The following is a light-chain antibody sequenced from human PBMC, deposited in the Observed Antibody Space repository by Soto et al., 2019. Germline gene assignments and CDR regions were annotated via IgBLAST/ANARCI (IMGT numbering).Light chain of an antibody. J-gene: IGLJ1*01. CDR2: DVA. CDR1: STDVGRYNY. Sequence: QSVLTQPASVSGSPGQPITISCTGTSTDVGRYNYVSWYQQHPGKAPKLMIYDVANRPSGVSNRFSGSKSGITASLTISGLQADDEADYYCSSYTTSSTYVFGTVTKVTVL. CDR3: SSYTTSSTYV. V-gene: IGLV2-14*01.